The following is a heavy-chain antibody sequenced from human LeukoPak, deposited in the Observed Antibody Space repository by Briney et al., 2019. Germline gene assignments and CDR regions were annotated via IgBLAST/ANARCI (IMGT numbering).Heavy chain of an antibody. CDR1: GGSFSGYY. V-gene: IGHV4-59*06. J-gene: IGHJ5*02. CDR2: IYYSGST. D-gene: IGHD6-13*01. Sequence: SETLSLTCAVYGGSFSGYYWSWIRQPPGKGPEWIGYIYYSGSTYYNPSLKSRVTISVDTSKNQFSLKLSSVTAADTAVYYCGRSWVTYNWFDPWGQGTLVTVSS. CDR3: GRSWVTYNWFDP.